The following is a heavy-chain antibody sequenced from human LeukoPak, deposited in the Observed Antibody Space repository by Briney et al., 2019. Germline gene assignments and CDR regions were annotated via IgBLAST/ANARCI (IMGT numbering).Heavy chain of an antibody. CDR3: ARAPTENYYGSGSYFVGYYYYYMDA. Sequence: GASVKVSCKTSGYTFTNYGISWVRQAPGQGLEWMVWISPYNGNTNYAQKLQGRVTMTTDTSTNTAYMELRSLRSDDTAVYYCARAPTENYYGSGSYFVGYYYYYMDAWGKGTTVTVSS. J-gene: IGHJ6*03. CDR1: GYTFTNYG. D-gene: IGHD3-10*01. V-gene: IGHV1-18*01. CDR2: ISPYNGNT.